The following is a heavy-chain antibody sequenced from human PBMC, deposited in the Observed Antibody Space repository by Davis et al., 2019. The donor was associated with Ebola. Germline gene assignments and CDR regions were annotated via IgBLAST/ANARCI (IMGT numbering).Heavy chain of an antibody. CDR2: INPSGGST. Sequence: ASVKVSCKASGYPFTSYYMHWVRQAPGQGLEWMGIINPSGGSTSYAQKFQGRVTMTRDTSTSTVYMELSSLRSEDTAVYYCARGGYSSGWYGYFDLWGRGTLVTVSS. V-gene: IGHV1-46*01. CDR1: GYPFTSYY. CDR3: ARGGYSSGWYGYFDL. D-gene: IGHD6-19*01. J-gene: IGHJ2*01.